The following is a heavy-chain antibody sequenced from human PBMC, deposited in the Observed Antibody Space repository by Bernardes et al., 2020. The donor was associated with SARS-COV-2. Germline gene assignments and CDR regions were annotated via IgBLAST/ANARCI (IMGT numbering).Heavy chain of an antibody. CDR1: GFTFSSYW. CDR3: ARSAGMDV. Sequence: GGSLRLSCVGSGFTFSSYWMSWVRQAPGKGLEWVANIKGDGSETYYVDSVKGRYTISRDNGKNLVFLQMNSLRAEDTAIFYCARSAGMDVWGQGTMVTVSS. CDR2: IKGDGSET. J-gene: IGHJ6*02. V-gene: IGHV3-7*03.